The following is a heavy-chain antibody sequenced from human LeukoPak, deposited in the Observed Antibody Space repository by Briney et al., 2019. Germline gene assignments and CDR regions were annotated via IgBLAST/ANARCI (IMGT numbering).Heavy chain of an antibody. D-gene: IGHD6-19*01. V-gene: IGHV3-53*05. Sequence: PGGSLRLSCAASGFTVSSNYMSWVRQAPGKGLEWVSIIYSGGSTFYADSVKGRFTISRDNAKNSLYLQMNSLRAEDTALYYCAKERSRDEQQWLVLDYWGQGTLVTVSS. CDR3: AKERSRDEQQWLVLDY. CDR2: IYSGGST. CDR1: GFTVSSNY. J-gene: IGHJ4*02.